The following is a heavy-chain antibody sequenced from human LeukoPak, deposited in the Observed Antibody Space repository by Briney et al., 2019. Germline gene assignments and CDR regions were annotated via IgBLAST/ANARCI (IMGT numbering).Heavy chain of an antibody. CDR1: GFTFSSYS. J-gene: IGHJ6*03. CDR2: ISGNGDST. CDR3: AKGKDFHFYYYMDV. D-gene: IGHD3-3*01. Sequence: GSLRLSCAASGFTFSSYSMNWVRQAPGKGLEWVSAISGNGDSTYSADSVKGRFTISRDNSRNTLSLQMNSLRAEDTAIYYCAKGKDFHFYYYMDVWGKGTTVTVSS. V-gene: IGHV3-23*01.